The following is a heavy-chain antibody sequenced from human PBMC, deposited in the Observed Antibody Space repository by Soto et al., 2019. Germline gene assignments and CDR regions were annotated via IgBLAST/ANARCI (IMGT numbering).Heavy chain of an antibody. J-gene: IGHJ4*02. CDR3: VRTSLVVAAATREDY. D-gene: IGHD2-15*01. CDR1: GFTFSSYW. Sequence: EVQLVGSGGGLVQPGESLRLSCAASGFTFSSYWMHWVRQAPGKGLVWVSRINSEGSSTSYAGSVKGRFTISRDHAKNTLYQQMNSLRAEDTAVYYCVRTSLVVAAATREDYWGQGTLVTVSS. V-gene: IGHV3-74*01. CDR2: INSEGSST.